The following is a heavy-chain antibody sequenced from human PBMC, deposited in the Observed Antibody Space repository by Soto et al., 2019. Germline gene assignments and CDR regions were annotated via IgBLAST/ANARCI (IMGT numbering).Heavy chain of an antibody. V-gene: IGHV3-23*01. CDR2: ISGSGGST. J-gene: IGHJ5*02. D-gene: IGHD2-21*02. CDR3: VNCGGGCYANWFDP. CDR1: GFTFSSYA. Sequence: GGSLRLSCAASGFTFSSYAMSWVRQAPGKGLEWVSAISGSGGSTYYADSVKGWFTISRDNSKSTLYLQMNSLRAEDTAVYYCVNCGGGCYANWFDPWGQGTLVTASS.